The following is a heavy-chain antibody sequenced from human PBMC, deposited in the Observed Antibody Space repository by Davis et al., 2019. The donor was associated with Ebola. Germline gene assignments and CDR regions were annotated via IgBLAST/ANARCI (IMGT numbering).Heavy chain of an antibody. CDR3: ARGSVGTAFRAFDI. V-gene: IGHV3-72*01. J-gene: IGHJ3*02. Sequence: PGGSLRLSCAASGFTFSGSAMHWVRQAPGQGLEWVARIRNKGNSYTTEYAASVKGRFTISRDDSENSHYLQMNSLKTEDTAVYYCARGSVGTAFRAFDIWGQGTMVTVSS. CDR1: GFTFSGSA. CDR2: IRNKGNSYTT. D-gene: IGHD5-18*01.